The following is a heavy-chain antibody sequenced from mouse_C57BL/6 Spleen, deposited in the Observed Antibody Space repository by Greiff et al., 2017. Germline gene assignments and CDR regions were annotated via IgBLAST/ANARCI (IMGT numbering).Heavy chain of an antibody. CDR1: GYTFTSYG. CDR3: ARPRDSSGYAWFAY. D-gene: IGHD3-2*02. CDR2: IYPRSGNT. Sequence: VKLVASGAELARPGASVKLSCKASGYTFTSYGISWVKQRTGQGLEWIGEIYPRSGNTYYNEKFKGKATLTADKSSSTAYMELRSLTSEDSAVYFCARPRDSSGYAWFAYWGQGTLVTVSA. J-gene: IGHJ3*01. V-gene: IGHV1-81*01.